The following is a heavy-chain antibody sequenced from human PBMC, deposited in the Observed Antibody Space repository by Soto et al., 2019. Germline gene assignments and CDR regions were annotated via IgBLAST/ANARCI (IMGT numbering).Heavy chain of an antibody. Sequence: GGSLRLSCTASGFTFSSYAMSWVRQAPGKELEWVSTISGNSGKTNYAESVKGRFSTSRDNSKNTVHLQLDSLGAEDTAVYFCARLGFVLMELYYFHQWGHGTLVTVSS. D-gene: IGHD2-8*01. V-gene: IGHV3-23*01. CDR2: ISGNSGKT. J-gene: IGHJ4*01. CDR1: GFTFSSYA. CDR3: ARLGFVLMELYYFHQ.